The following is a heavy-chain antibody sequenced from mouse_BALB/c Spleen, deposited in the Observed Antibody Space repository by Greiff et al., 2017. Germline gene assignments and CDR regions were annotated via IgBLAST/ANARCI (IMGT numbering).Heavy chain of an antibody. CDR3: TREKEIFGTYYFDY. D-gene: IGHD3-3*01. V-gene: IGHV1-5*01. CDR1: GYSFTSYW. Sequence: EVQLQQSGTVLARPGASVKMSCKASGYSFTSYWMHWVKQRPGQGLEWIGAIYPGNSDTSYNQKFKGKAKLTAVTSASTAYMALSSLTNEDSAVYYCTREKEIFGTYYFDYWGQGTSLTVSS. J-gene: IGHJ2*02. CDR2: IYPGNSDT.